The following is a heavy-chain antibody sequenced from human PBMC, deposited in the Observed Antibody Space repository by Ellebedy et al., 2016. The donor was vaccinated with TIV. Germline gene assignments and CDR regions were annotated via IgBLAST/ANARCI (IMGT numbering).Heavy chain of an antibody. D-gene: IGHD3-10*01. CDR3: ATSSTMVRGGMDV. Sequence: MPSETLSLTCTVSGGSISSYYWSWIRQPPGKGLEWIGYVYYSGSTNYNPSLKSRVTISVDTSKNQFSLKLSSVTAADTAGYYCATSSTMVRGGMDVWGQGTTVTVSS. CDR1: GGSISSYY. CDR2: VYYSGST. J-gene: IGHJ6*02. V-gene: IGHV4-59*01.